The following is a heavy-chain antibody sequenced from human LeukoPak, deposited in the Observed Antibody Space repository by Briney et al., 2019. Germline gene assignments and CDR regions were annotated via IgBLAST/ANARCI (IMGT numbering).Heavy chain of an antibody. CDR2: IIPILGTA. D-gene: IGHD5-12*01. Sequence: SVKVSCKASGGTFSSYAINWVRQAPGQGLEWMGGIIPILGTANYAQKFQGRVTITADKSTSTAYMELSSLRSEDTAVYYCARMGVGWLRYNYFDYWGQGTLVTVSS. J-gene: IGHJ4*02. V-gene: IGHV1-69*06. CDR3: ARMGVGWLRYNYFDY. CDR1: GGTFSSYA.